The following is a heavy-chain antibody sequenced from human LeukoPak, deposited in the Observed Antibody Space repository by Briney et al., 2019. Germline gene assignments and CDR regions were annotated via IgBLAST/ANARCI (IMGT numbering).Heavy chain of an antibody. D-gene: IGHD6-19*01. V-gene: IGHV1-18*01. CDR1: GYTFTSYG. Sequence: ASVKVSCKASGYTFTSYGISWVRQAPGQGLEWMGRISAYNGNTNYAQKLQGRVTMTTDTSTSTAYMELRSLRSEDTAEYYCARAADSSGWNYYYYGMDVWAKGPRSPSP. CDR3: ARAADSSGWNYYYYGMDV. J-gene: IGHJ6*02. CDR2: ISAYNGNT.